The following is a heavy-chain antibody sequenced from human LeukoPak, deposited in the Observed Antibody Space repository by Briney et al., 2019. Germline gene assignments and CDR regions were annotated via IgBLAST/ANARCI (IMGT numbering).Heavy chain of an antibody. CDR1: GFSFNNYW. V-gene: IGHV3-7*01. Sequence: GGSLRLSCVASGFSFNNYWMSWVRQAPGEGLEWVANINQDGTEKYYVDSVKGRFTISRDYGKNSLYLQMNSLRVEDTAVYYCAKLAKYFYGSETFYFFEHWGQGTPVTASS. J-gene: IGHJ4*02. CDR3: AKLAKYFYGSETFYFFEH. CDR2: INQDGTEK. D-gene: IGHD3-10*01.